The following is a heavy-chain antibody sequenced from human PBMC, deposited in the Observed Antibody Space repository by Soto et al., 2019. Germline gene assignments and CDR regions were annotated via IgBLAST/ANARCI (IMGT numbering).Heavy chain of an antibody. V-gene: IGHV4-30-4*08. CDR2: IYYSGST. CDR1: GGSISSSSYY. D-gene: IGHD3-22*01. CDR3: ARASYYDSSGYTYYFDY. Sequence: SETLSLTCTVSGGSISSSSYYWGWIRQPPGKGLEWIGYIYYSGSTYYNPFLKSRVTISVDTSKNQFSLKLSSVTAADTAVYYCARASYYDSSGYTYYFDYWGQGTLVTVSS. J-gene: IGHJ4*02.